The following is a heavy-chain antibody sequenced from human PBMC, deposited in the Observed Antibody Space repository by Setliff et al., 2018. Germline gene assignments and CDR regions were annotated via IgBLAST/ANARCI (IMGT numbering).Heavy chain of an antibody. D-gene: IGHD3-22*01. CDR3: ASVVEDYYDSSGYFLPSYYFDY. CDR1: GGSFSGYY. Sequence: SETLSLTCAVHGGSFSGYYWSWIRQPPGKGLEWIGEINHSGSTNYNPSLKSRVTISVDKSKNQFSLKLSSVTAADTAVYYCASVVEDYYDSSGYFLPSYYFDYWGQGTLVTVSS. CDR2: INHSGST. J-gene: IGHJ4*02. V-gene: IGHV4-34*01.